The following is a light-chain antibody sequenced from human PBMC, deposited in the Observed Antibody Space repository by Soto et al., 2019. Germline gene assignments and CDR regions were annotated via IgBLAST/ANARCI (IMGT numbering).Light chain of an antibody. V-gene: IGLV2-23*02. CDR3: CSYAGSSTYV. Sequence: SVLTQPASVSGSPGQSITISCTGTSSDVGSYNLVSWYQQHPGKAPKLMIYEVSKRPSGVSNRFSGSKSGNTASLTISGPQAEDEADYYCCSYAGSSTYVFGNGTKVTVL. CDR1: SSDVGSYNL. J-gene: IGLJ1*01. CDR2: EVS.